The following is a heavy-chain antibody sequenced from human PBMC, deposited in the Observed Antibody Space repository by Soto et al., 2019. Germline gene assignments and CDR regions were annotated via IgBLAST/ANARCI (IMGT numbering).Heavy chain of an antibody. CDR1: GFTFSGYV. CDR2: ISGTDGRT. CDR3: AKDGSSAYISTVFQF. Sequence: GGSLRLSCAASGFTFSGYVMTWVRQAPGKGLEWVSSISGTDGRTYYADSVKGRFTISRDNSKNTLYLQMNSLRADDTAVYYCAKDGSSAYISTVFQFWGQGTPVTVSS. V-gene: IGHV3-23*01. J-gene: IGHJ4*02. D-gene: IGHD3-22*01.